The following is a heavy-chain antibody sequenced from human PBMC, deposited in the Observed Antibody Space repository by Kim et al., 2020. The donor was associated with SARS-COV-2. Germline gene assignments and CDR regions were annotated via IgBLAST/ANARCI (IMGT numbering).Heavy chain of an antibody. CDR3: ARDLPEVLWSMDV. D-gene: IGHD2-21*01. J-gene: IGHJ6*02. V-gene: IGHV3-30*03. Sequence: YYEGAAEGRFTISSDNARNTLYLQMSRLRPEDTVVFFCARDLPEVLWSMDVWGQGTTVTVSS.